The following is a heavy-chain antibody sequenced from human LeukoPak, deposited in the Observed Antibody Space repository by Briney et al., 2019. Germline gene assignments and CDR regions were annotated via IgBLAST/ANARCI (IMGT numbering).Heavy chain of an antibody. CDR2: ISYDGSNK. J-gene: IGHJ4*02. CDR1: GFTFSSYA. Sequence: GRSLRLSCAASGFTFSSYAMHWVRQAPGKGLEWVAVISYDGSNKNYADSVKGRFTISRDNSKNTLYLQMNSLRAEDTAVYYCVKTYRNSWDLDYWGQGTLVTVSS. V-gene: IGHV3-30-3*01. D-gene: IGHD6-13*01. CDR3: VKTYRNSWDLDY.